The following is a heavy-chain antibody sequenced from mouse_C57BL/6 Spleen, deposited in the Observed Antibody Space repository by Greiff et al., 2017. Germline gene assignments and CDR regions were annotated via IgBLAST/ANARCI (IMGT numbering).Heavy chain of an antibody. D-gene: IGHD1-1*01. CDR3: ARHGSGDFGV. V-gene: IGHV1-69*01. Sequence: VQLQQPGAELVMPGASVKLSCKASGYTFTSYWMHWVKQRPGQGLEWIGEIDPSDSYTNYNPKFKGKSTLTVDTSSSTAYMQLSSLTSEDSAVYYCARHGSGDFGVWGTGPTVTVST. CDR1: GYTFTSYW. CDR2: IDPSDSYT. J-gene: IGHJ1*03.